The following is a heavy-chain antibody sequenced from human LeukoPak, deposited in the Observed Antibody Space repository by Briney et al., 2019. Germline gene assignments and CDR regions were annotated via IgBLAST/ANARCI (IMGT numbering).Heavy chain of an antibody. D-gene: IGHD2-15*01. J-gene: IGHJ5*02. CDR2: INHSGST. V-gene: IGHV4-34*01. CDR1: GGSFSGYY. CDR3: TGFCSGGSCPVA. Sequence: SETLSLTCAVYGGSFSGYYWSWIRQPPGKGLEWIGEINHSGSTNYNPPLKSRVTISVDTSKNQFSLKLSSVTAADTAVYYCTGFCSGGSCPVAWGQGTLVTVSS.